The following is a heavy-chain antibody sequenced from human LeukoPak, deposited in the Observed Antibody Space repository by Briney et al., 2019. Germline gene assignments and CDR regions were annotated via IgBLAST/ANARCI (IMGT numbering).Heavy chain of an antibody. Sequence: ASVKVSCKASGYTFKNYDINWVRQATGQGLEWMGWMNPNSGNKGFAQKFQDRVSMTRDTSINTAYMELTSLRSGDTAVYYCARATPGGLHGYSFDYWGQGTVVTVYS. CDR2: MNPNSGNK. V-gene: IGHV1-8*02. D-gene: IGHD5-24*01. CDR3: ARATPGGLHGYSFDY. J-gene: IGHJ4*02. CDR1: GYTFKNYD.